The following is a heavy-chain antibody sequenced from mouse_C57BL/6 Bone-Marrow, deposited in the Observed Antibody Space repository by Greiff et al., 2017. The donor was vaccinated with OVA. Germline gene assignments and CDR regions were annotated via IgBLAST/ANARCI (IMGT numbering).Heavy chain of an antibody. Sequence: EVQGVESGGGLVQPKGSLKLSCAASGFSFNTYAMNWVRQAPGKGLEWVARIRSKSNNYATYYADSVKDRFTISRDDSESMLYLQMNNLKTEDTAMYYCVRSPWGWFAYWGQGTLVTVSA. V-gene: IGHV10-1*01. CDR1: GFSFNTYA. D-gene: IGHD6-2*01. J-gene: IGHJ3*01. CDR2: IRSKSNNYAT. CDR3: VRSPWGWFAY.